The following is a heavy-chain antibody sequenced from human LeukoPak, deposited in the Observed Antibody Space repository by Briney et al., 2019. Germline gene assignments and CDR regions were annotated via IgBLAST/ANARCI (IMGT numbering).Heavy chain of an antibody. D-gene: IGHD2-2*01. Sequence: GGSLRLSCAAPGFTFSSYGMHWVRQAPGKGLEWVAFIRYDGSNKYYADSVKGRFTISRDNSKNTLYLQMNSLRAEDTAVYYCARDKRDIVVVPAATWKGTYYFDYWGQGTLVTVSS. CDR1: GFTFSSYG. CDR2: IRYDGSNK. V-gene: IGHV3-30*02. J-gene: IGHJ4*02. CDR3: ARDKRDIVVVPAATWKGTYYFDY.